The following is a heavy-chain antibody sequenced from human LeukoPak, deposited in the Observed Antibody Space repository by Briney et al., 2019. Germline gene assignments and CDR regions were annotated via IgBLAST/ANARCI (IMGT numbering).Heavy chain of an antibody. CDR1: GYTFTSYD. J-gene: IGHJ4*02. CDR3: ARDSRLRYFDWSTEYYFDY. Sequence: GASVKVSCKASGYTFTSYDINWVRQATGQGLEWMGWMNPNSGNTGYSQKFQGRVTITRDTSASTAYMELSSLRSEDTAVYYCARDSRLRYFDWSTEYYFDYWGQGTLVTVSS. D-gene: IGHD3-9*01. V-gene: IGHV1-8*01. CDR2: MNPNSGNT.